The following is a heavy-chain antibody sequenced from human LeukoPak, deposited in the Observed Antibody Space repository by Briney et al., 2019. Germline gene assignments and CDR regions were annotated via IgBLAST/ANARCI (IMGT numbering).Heavy chain of an antibody. CDR3: ARDLYHQRLRPGGDCYYMDV. D-gene: IGHD5-12*01. J-gene: IGHJ6*03. CDR2: INPSGGST. CDR1: GYAFTSYY. V-gene: IGHV1-46*01. Sequence: ASVKVSCKASGYAFTSYYIHWVRQAPGQGLEWMGIINPSGGSTSYAQKFQGRVTMTRDMSTSTVYMELSSLRSEDTAVYYCARDLYHQRLRPGGDCYYMDVWGKGTTVTVSS.